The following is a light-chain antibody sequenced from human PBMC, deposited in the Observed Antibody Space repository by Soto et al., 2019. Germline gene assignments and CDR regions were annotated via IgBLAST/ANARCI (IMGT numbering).Light chain of an antibody. CDR2: EVT. J-gene: IGLJ1*01. CDR1: SGDIGSYNR. CDR3: SSYTNINTRACV. V-gene: IGLV2-14*01. Sequence: SVLTQPASVTGSPAQSIAISCTGTSGDIGSYNRVSWYQQHPGKAPKLIIYEVTDRPSGVSNRFSGSKSGNTASLTISGLQAEDEAEYYCSSYTNINTRACVFGTGTKVTVL.